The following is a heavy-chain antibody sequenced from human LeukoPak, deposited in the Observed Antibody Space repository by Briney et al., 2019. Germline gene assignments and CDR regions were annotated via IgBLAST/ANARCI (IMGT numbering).Heavy chain of an antibody. Sequence: ASVKVSCKASGYTFTSYGFTWVRQAPGQGLEWMGWISAYNGNTNYAQKLQGRVTMTTDTSTSTAYMELRSLKSDDTAVYYCARSDSSGRYGGYYYYYMDVWGKGTTVTVSS. V-gene: IGHV1-18*01. J-gene: IGHJ6*03. D-gene: IGHD6-19*01. CDR3: ARSDSSGRYGGYYYYYMDV. CDR1: GYTFTSYG. CDR2: ISAYNGNT.